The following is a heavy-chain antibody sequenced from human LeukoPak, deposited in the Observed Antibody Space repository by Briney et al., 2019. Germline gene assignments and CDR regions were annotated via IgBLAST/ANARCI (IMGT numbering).Heavy chain of an antibody. V-gene: IGHV3-74*01. J-gene: IGHJ4*02. CDR2: INSDESST. CDR3: ARDRKRGYSGYDPNPYYYFDY. CDR1: GFTFSSYW. Sequence: GGSLRLSCAASGFTFSSYWVHWVRQAPGKGLVWVSRINSDESSTSYADSVKGRFTISRDNAKNTLYLQMNSLRAEDTAVYYCARDRKRGYSGYDPNPYYYFDYWGKGTLVTVSS. D-gene: IGHD5-12*01.